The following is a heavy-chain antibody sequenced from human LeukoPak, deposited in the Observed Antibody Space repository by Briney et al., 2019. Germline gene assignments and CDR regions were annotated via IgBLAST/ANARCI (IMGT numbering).Heavy chain of an antibody. CDR1: GFTDNTDH. CDR2: INNGDTT. Sequence: GGSLRLSYAASGFTDNTDHMSWVRQAPGKGLEWVSIINNGDTTYYADSVKGRFTISSDNSKNTLYLQVNSLRVEDTAVYYCARSTAWIRCDYWGPGTLVTVSS. J-gene: IGHJ4*02. CDR3: ARSTAWIRCDY. V-gene: IGHV3-66*01. D-gene: IGHD1-1*01.